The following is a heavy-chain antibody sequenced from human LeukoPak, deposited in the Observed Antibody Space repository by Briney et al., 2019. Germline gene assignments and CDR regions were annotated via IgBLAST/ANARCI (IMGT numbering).Heavy chain of an antibody. V-gene: IGHV1-2*06. Sequence: ASVKVSCKASGYTFTGYYIHWVRQAPGQGLGWMGRINPNSGATDYAQKFQGRVTMTRDTSISTAYMELSSLKSDDTAVYYCAKIGSSHDFDYWGQGTLITVSS. CDR3: AKIGSSHDFDY. CDR2: INPNSGAT. CDR1: GYTFTGYY. J-gene: IGHJ4*02. D-gene: IGHD1-26*01.